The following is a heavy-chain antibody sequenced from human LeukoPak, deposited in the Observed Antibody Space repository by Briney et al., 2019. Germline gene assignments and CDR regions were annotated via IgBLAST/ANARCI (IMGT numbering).Heavy chain of an antibody. CDR3: AKDGVDTAMVATEYFQH. Sequence: GGSLRLSCAASGFTFSSYGMHWVRQAPGKGLEWVAFIRYDGSNKYYADSVKGRFTISRDNSKNTLYLQMNSLRAEDTAVYFCAKDGVDTAMVATEYFQHWGQGTLVTVSS. CDR2: IRYDGSNK. D-gene: IGHD5-18*01. J-gene: IGHJ1*01. V-gene: IGHV3-30*02. CDR1: GFTFSSYG.